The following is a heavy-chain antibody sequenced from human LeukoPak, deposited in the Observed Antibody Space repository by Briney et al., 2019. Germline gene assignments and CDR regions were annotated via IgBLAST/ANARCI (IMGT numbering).Heavy chain of an antibody. Sequence: GGSLRLSCAASGFTFSSYSMSWVRQSPGKGLEWVSLISGSGDTYYADSVKGRFTISRDNSKNTLYLQVNSLRAEDTAVYYCAKESRHCGGDCFSLLDYWGQGTLVTVSS. CDR3: AKESRHCGGDCFSLLDY. CDR2: ISGSGDT. D-gene: IGHD2-21*02. V-gene: IGHV3-23*01. J-gene: IGHJ4*02. CDR1: GFTFSSYS.